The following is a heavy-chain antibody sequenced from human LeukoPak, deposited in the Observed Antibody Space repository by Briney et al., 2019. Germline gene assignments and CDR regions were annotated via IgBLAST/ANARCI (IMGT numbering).Heavy chain of an antibody. CDR1: GFTFSSYA. CDR3: ASHDYFDY. CDR2: ISYDGSNK. V-gene: IGHV3-30-3*01. J-gene: IGHJ4*02. Sequence: GGSLRLSCAASGFTFSSYAMHWVRQAPGKGLEWVAVISYDGSNKYYADSVKGRFTISRDNSKNTLYLQMNSLRAEDTAVYYCASHDYFDYWGQGTLVTVSS.